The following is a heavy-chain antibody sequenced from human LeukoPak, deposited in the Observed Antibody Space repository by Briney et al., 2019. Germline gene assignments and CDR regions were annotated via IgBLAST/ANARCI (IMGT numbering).Heavy chain of an antibody. Sequence: NPSETLSLTCTVSGGSISSYYWSWIRQPPGKGLEWIGYMSHSGSSSYNPSLRSRVTISVDASKKQFSLKLSSVTAADTAVYYCARDGYSDSSGYDYPPSVWGQGTLVTVSS. CDR2: MSHSGSS. V-gene: IGHV4-59*01. J-gene: IGHJ4*02. D-gene: IGHD3-22*01. CDR1: GGSISSYY. CDR3: ARDGYSDSSGYDYPPSV.